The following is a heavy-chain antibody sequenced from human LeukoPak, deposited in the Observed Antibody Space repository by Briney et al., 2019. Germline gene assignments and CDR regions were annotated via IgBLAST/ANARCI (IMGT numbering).Heavy chain of an antibody. V-gene: IGHV4-38-2*02. J-gene: IGHJ4*02. CDR1: GYSISSGYY. D-gene: IGHD6-19*01. Sequence: SETLSLTCTVSGYSISSGYYWGWIRQPPGKGLEWIGSIYHSGSTYYNPSLKSRVTISVDTSKNQFSLKLSSVTAADTAVYYCARFIAVAGGSFDYWGQGTLVTVSS. CDR3: ARFIAVAGGSFDY. CDR2: IYHSGST.